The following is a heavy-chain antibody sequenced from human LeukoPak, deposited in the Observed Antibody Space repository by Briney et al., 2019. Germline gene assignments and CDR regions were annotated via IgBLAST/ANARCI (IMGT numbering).Heavy chain of an antibody. CDR2: ISAYNGGT. Sequence: ASVKVSCKAFGYSFSTTYINWVRQAPGQGLEWMGRISAYNGGTAYAQKFQGRVTMTTDSSTTTAYLHLASLRSDDTAVHYCARGGTYYPCIDYWGQGTLVTVSS. CDR1: GYSFSTTY. J-gene: IGHJ4*01. V-gene: IGHV1-18*01. D-gene: IGHD1-26*01. CDR3: ARGGTYYPCIDY.